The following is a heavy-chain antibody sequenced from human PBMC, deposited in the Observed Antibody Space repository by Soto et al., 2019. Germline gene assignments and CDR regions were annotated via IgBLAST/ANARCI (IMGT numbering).Heavy chain of an antibody. Sequence: PGGSLRLSCAASGFTFSSYWMHWVREAPGKGLVWVSRINSDGSSTNYAESVKGRFTISRDNAKDMLYLQMNSLRAEDTAVYYCARDHEREGAKYGSGSYSWFDPWGQGTLVTVSS. CDR3: ARDHEREGAKYGSGSYSWFDP. CDR2: INSDGSST. D-gene: IGHD3-10*01. CDR1: GFTFSSYW. J-gene: IGHJ5*02. V-gene: IGHV3-74*01.